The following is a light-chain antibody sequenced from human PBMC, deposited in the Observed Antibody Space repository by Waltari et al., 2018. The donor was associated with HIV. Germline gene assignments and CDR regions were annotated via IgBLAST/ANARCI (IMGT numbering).Light chain of an antibody. V-gene: IGLV3-19*01. J-gene: IGLJ1*01. Sequence: SSELTQDPAVSVALGQTVKITCQGDNLRTYYASWYQQKSGQAPVLVSYGKNRRPSEIPDRFSSSASRNKAFLTITGAQAEDEAEYYCKTRDRSGNLYVFGTGTTVTVL. CDR2: GKN. CDR3: KTRDRSGNLYV. CDR1: NLRTYY.